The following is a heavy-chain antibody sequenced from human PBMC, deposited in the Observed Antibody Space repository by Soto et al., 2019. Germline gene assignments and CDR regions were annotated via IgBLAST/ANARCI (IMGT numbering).Heavy chain of an antibody. CDR3: AKDGGYSSSWLFDY. D-gene: IGHD6-13*01. J-gene: IGHJ4*02. Sequence: EVQLLESGGGLVQPGGSLRLSCAASGFTFSSYAMSWVRQAPGKGLEWVSAISGSGGSTYYADSVKGRFNISSDNSKNTLYLQMNRLRAEDTAVYYCAKDGGYSSSWLFDYWGQGTLVTVSS. CDR2: ISGSGGST. V-gene: IGHV3-23*01. CDR1: GFTFSSYA.